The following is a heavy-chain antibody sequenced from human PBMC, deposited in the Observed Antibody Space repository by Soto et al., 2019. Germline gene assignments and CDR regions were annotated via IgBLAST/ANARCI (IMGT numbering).Heavy chain of an antibody. CDR1: GGSISSYY. Sequence: QVQLQESGPGLVKPSETLSLNCTVSGGSISSYYWRWIRQPPGKGLEWIGYIYYSGSTNYNPSLRSRVTISVDTAKNLCYLKLSSVTAADTAVYYCARGYGDYVLDYCGQGTLVTGSS. CDR2: IYYSGST. J-gene: IGHJ4*02. D-gene: IGHD4-17*01. V-gene: IGHV4-59*08. CDR3: ARGYGDYVLDY.